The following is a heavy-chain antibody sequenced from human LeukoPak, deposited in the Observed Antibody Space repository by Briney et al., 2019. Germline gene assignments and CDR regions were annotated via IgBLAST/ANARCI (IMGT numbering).Heavy chain of an antibody. CDR1: GGSISSGSYY. CDR3: ARWQQLGSFDY. J-gene: IGHJ4*02. D-gene: IGHD6-13*01. Sequence: SETLSLTCTVSGGSISSGSYYWSWIRQPPGKGLEWIGYIYYSGSTNYNPSLKSRVTISVDTSKNQFSLKLSSVTAADTAVYYCARWQQLGSFDYWGQGTLVTVSS. CDR2: IYYSGST. V-gene: IGHV4-61*01.